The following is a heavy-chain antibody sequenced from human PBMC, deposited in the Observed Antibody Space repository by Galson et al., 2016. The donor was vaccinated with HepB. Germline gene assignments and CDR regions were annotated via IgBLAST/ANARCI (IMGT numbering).Heavy chain of an antibody. CDR3: AKEIRWLNLGLDY. J-gene: IGHJ4*02. D-gene: IGHD5-24*01. CDR2: ISGNGGTI. Sequence: SLRLSCAASGFTFTDHAMSWVRLVPGKGLEWVAVISGNGGTIYYSDSVKGRFTISRDNSKNTLYLQMNSLRAEDTATYYCAKEIRWLNLGLDYWGQGTRVTVSS. CDR1: GFTFTDHA. V-gene: IGHV3-23*01.